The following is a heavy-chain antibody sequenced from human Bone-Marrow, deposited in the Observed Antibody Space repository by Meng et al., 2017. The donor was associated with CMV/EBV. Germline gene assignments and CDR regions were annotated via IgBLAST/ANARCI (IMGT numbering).Heavy chain of an antibody. Sequence: GESLKISCAASGFTFSSYGMHWVRQAPGKGLEWVAVIWYDGSNKYYADSVKGRFTISRDNSKTTLYLQMNSLRAEDTAVYYCAKSRLRYFDWLGEFDYWGQGTLVTVSS. CDR3: AKSRLRYFDWLGEFDY. CDR2: IWYDGSNK. J-gene: IGHJ4*02. D-gene: IGHD3-9*01. CDR1: GFTFSSYG. V-gene: IGHV3-33*06.